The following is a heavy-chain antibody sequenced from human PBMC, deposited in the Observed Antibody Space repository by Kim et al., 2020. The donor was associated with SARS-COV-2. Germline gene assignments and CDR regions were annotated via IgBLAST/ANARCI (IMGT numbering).Heavy chain of an antibody. CDR1: GYTFSSYG. CDR2: INAYTGDR. CDR3: AREKAAAISHYYYGMDV. J-gene: IGHJ6*02. D-gene: IGHD6-13*01. Sequence: ASVKVSCKASGYTFSSYGISWVRQAPGQGLKWMGWINAYTGDRRYAQTFQGRVTMTTDTSTRTAYVELTSLRSDDTAVYYCAREKAAAISHYYYGMDVWG. V-gene: IGHV1-18*04.